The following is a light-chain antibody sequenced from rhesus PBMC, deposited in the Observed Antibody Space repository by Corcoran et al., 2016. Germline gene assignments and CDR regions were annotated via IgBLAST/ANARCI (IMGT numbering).Light chain of an antibody. CDR1: QGINNW. V-gene: IGKV1-69*01. J-gene: IGKJ4*01. CDR2: RTS. CDR3: QQYDDSPLT. Sequence: DIQMTQSPSSLSASVGDRVTITCRASQGINNWLAWYQQKPGKAPKLLIHRTSNLGTGVPSRFRGSGSGTDFTLTISSLQSEDIATYYCQQYDDSPLTFGGGTKVDLK.